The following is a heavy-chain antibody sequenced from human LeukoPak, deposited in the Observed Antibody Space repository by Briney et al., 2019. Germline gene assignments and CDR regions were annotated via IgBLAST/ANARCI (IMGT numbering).Heavy chain of an antibody. CDR1: GFTFDDYA. Sequence: PGRSLRLSCAASGFTFDDYAMHWVRQAPGKGLEWVSGISWNSGSIGYADSVEGRFTISGDNAKNSLYLQMNSLRAEDTALYYCAKDMGIYTAFDYWGQGTLVTVSS. CDR2: ISWNSGSI. V-gene: IGHV3-9*01. J-gene: IGHJ4*02. CDR3: AKDMGIYTAFDY. D-gene: IGHD3-3*02.